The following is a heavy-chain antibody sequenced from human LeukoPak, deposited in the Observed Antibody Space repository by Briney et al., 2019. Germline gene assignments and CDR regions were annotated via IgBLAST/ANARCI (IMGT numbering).Heavy chain of an antibody. CDR3: AKDPPILRWSFDY. CDR2: ITDGGGST. J-gene: IGHJ4*02. D-gene: IGHD4-23*01. Sequence: GGSLRLSCAASGFTFSTYAMSWVRRTPGKGLEGVSAITDGGGSTYYADSVKGRFTISRDNSKNTLYLQMNSLRAEDTAVYYCAKDPPILRWSFDYWGQGTLVTVSS. V-gene: IGHV3-23*01. CDR1: GFTFSTYA.